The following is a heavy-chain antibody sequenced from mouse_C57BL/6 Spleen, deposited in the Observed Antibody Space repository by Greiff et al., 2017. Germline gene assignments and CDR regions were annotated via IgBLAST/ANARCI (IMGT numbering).Heavy chain of an antibody. J-gene: IGHJ4*01. V-gene: IGHV1-85*01. Sequence: VQLPESGPELVKPGASVKLSCKASGYTFTSYDINWVQQRPGQGLEWIGWISPRDGSTKYNEKFKGKATLTVDTSSSTAYMELHSLTSEDSAVYFCARSWLLPFYYAMDYWGQGTSVTVSS. CDR2: ISPRDGST. CDR1: GYTFTSYD. D-gene: IGHD2-3*01. CDR3: ARSWLLPFYYAMDY.